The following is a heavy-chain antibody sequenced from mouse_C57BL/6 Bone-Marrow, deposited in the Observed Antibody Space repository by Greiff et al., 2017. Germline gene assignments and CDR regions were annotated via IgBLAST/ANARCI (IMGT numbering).Heavy chain of an antibody. CDR3: ARDNGYFFEY. D-gene: IGHD2-2*01. Sequence: VKLLESGAEVVRPGASVKLSCKASGYTFTDHYINWVKQRPGQGLEWIARIYPGSGNTYYNEKFKGKATLTAEKSSNTAYMQLSSLTSDDSAVYFCARDNGYFFEYWGQGTTLTVSS. CDR1: GYTFTDHY. CDR2: IYPGSGNT. V-gene: IGHV1-76*01. J-gene: IGHJ2*01.